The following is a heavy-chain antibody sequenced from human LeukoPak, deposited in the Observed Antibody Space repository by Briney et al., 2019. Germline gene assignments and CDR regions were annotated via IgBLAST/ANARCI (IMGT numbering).Heavy chain of an antibody. D-gene: IGHD5-18*01. V-gene: IGHV3-30*02. J-gene: IGHJ6*03. CDR1: GFTFSSYA. CDR2: IRYDGSNK. Sequence: GGSLRLSCAASGFTFSSYAMHWVRQAPGKGLEWVAFIRYDGSNKYYADSVKGRFTISRDNSKNTLYLQMNSLRAEDTAVYYCANVDTAMDPHYYYYMDVWGKGTTVTVSS. CDR3: ANVDTAMDPHYYYYMDV.